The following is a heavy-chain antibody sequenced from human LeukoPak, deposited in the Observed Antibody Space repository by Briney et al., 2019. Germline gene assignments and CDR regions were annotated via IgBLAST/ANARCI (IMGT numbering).Heavy chain of an antibody. CDR1: GGTFSSYA. CDR2: IIPIFGTA. V-gene: IGHV1-69*05. Sequence: SVKVSCKASGGTFSSYAISWVRQAPGQGLEWMGRIIPIFGTANYAQKFQGRVTITTDESTSTAYMELSSLRSEDTAVYYCARGEAVWVVAATPFDYRGQGTLVTVSS. J-gene: IGHJ4*02. CDR3: ARGEAVWVVAATPFDY. D-gene: IGHD2-15*01.